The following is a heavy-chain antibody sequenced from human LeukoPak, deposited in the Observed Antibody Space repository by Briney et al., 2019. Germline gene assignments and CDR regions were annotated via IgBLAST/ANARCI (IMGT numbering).Heavy chain of an antibody. J-gene: IGHJ4*02. CDR1: GFTFSSYA. Sequence: GGSLRLSCAASGFTFSSYAMHWVRQAPGKRLEWVAVISYDGSNKYYADSVKGRFTISRDNSKNTLYLQMNSLRAEDTAVYYCARDRGYSGYDFGFDYWGQGTLVTVSS. D-gene: IGHD5-12*01. CDR3: ARDRGYSGYDFGFDY. CDR2: ISYDGSNK. V-gene: IGHV3-30*04.